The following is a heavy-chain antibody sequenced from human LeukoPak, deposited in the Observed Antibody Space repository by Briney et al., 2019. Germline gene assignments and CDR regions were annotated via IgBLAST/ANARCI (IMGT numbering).Heavy chain of an antibody. J-gene: IGHJ3*02. V-gene: IGHV3-23*01. CDR2: ISASGVSK. CDR1: GFTSSSYG. D-gene: IGHD3-3*01. Sequence: GGSLRLSCAASGFTSSSYGMSWVRQAPGKGLEWVSAISASGVSKYYADSVKGRFTISRDKSKNTLYLQMNSLRAEDTAVYYCARDTDDFQGLDIWGQGTRVTVSS. CDR3: ARDTDDFQGLDI.